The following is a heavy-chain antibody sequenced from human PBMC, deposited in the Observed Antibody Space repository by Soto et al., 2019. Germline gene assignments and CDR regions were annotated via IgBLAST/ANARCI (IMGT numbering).Heavy chain of an antibody. J-gene: IGHJ4*02. CDR2: ISWDGGST. CDR3: AKDIAGAYYGSGSYYDY. Sequence: GGSLRLSCAASGFTFDDYTMHWVRQAPGKGLEWVSLISWDGGSTYYADSVKGRFTISRDNSKNSLYLQMNSLRTEDTALYYCAKDIAGAYYGSGSYYDYWGQGTLVTVSS. CDR1: GFTFDDYT. D-gene: IGHD3-10*01. V-gene: IGHV3-43*01.